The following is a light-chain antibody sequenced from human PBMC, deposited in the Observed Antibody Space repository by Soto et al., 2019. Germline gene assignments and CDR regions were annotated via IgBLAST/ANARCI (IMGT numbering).Light chain of an antibody. CDR1: SSNIGSNT. V-gene: IGLV1-44*01. Sequence: QSALTQPPSASGTPGQRFTISCSGSSSNIGSNTVNWYQQLPGTAPKLLIYSNNQRPSGVPDRFSGSKSGTSASLAISGLQSEDDADYYCAAWDDSLNGFYVFGTGTKVTVL. CDR3: AAWDDSLNGFYV. CDR2: SNN. J-gene: IGLJ1*01.